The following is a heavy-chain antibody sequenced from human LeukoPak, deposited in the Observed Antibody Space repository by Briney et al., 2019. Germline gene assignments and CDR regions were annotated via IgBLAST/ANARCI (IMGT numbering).Heavy chain of an antibody. D-gene: IGHD5-12*01. J-gene: IGHJ4*02. V-gene: IGHV4-34*01. CDR1: GGSFSGYY. Sequence: SETLSLTCAVYGGSFSGYYWSWIRQPPGKGLEWIGEINHSGSTNYNPSLKSRVTISVDTSKNQFSLKLSSVTAADTAVYYCARVLVQGNGYSGYDEPFDYWSQGTLVTVSS. CDR3: ARVLVQGNGYSGYDEPFDY. CDR2: INHSGST.